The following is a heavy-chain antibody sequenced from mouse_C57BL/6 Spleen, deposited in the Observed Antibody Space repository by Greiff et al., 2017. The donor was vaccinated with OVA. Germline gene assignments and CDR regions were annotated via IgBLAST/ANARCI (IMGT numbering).Heavy chain of an antibody. CDR1: GYTFTDHT. J-gene: IGHJ2*01. D-gene: IGHD2-13*01. CDR2: IYPKDDST. Sequence: VQLQQSDAELVKPGASVKISCTASGYTFTDHTINWMKQRPGQGLEWIGFIYPKDDSTTYNEKFKGKATLTEDKSYSKAYMQLNSVTSEDSAVYYCARLGDCDFDYWGQGTTLTVSS. V-gene: IGHV1-78*01. CDR3: ARLGDCDFDY.